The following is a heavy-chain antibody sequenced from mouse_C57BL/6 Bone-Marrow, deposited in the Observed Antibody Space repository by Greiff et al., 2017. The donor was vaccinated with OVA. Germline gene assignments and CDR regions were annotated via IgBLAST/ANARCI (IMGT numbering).Heavy chain of an antibody. D-gene: IGHD2-4*01. CDR2: FHPYNDDT. CDR3: ARPGDYDGDWFAY. V-gene: IGHV1-47*01. J-gene: IGHJ3*01. Sequence: VQLQESGAELVKPGASVKMSCKASGYTFTSYPIEWMKQNHGKSLEWIGNFHPYNDDTKYNEKFKGKATLTVEKSSSTVYLELSRLTSDDSAVYYCARPGDYDGDWFAYWGQGTLVTVSA. CDR1: GYTFTSYP.